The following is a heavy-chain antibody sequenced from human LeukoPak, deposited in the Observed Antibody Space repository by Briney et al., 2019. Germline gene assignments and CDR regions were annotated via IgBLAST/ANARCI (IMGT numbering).Heavy chain of an antibody. CDR2: INPSGGST. CDR3: ARGQGRYNWNARFDY. J-gene: IGHJ4*02. CDR1: GYTFTSYF. D-gene: IGHD1-1*01. Sequence: ASVKVSCKASGYTFTSYFMHWVRQAPGQGLEWMGIINPSGGSTSYAQKFQGRVTMTRDTSTSTVYMELSSLRSEDTAVYYCARGQGRYNWNARFDYWGQGTLVTVSS. V-gene: IGHV1-46*01.